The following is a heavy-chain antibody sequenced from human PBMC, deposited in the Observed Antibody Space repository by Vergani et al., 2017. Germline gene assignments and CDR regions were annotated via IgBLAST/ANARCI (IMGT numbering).Heavy chain of an antibody. Sequence: EVQLVESGGGLVQPGRSLRLSCAASGFTFDDYAMHWVRQAPGKGLEWVSGISWNSGSIGYADSVKGRFTISRDNAKNSLYLQMNRLRAEDTALYYCAKLFDYYDSSGLPGRHFDYWGQGTLVTVSS. J-gene: IGHJ4*02. V-gene: IGHV3-9*01. CDR2: ISWNSGSI. D-gene: IGHD3-22*01. CDR1: GFTFDDYA. CDR3: AKLFDYYDSSGLPGRHFDY.